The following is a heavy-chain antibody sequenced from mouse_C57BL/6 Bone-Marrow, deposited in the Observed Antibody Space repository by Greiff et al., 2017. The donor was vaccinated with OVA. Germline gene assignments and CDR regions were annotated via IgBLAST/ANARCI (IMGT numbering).Heavy chain of an antibody. CDR3: ARRGDGYLYWYFDV. CDR1: EYEFPSHD. D-gene: IGHD2-3*01. J-gene: IGHJ1*03. Sequence: EVNVVESGGGLVQPGESLKLSCESNEYEFPSHDMSWVRKTPEKRLELVAAINSDGGSTYYPDTMERRFIISRDNTKKTLYLQMSSLRSEDTALYYCARRGDGYLYWYFDVWGTGTTVTVSS. CDR2: INSDGGST. V-gene: IGHV5-2*01.